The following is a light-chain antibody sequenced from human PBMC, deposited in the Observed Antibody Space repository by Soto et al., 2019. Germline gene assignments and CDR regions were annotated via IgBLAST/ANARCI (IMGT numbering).Light chain of an antibody. CDR2: EAS. CDR3: QQHAHWPLT. Sequence: IGLTQSPATLSLSPGERATLSCRASQSVGNNLAWYQQKPGQAPGLLIYEASTRATGIPARFSGSVSGTDFTLTISSLEPEEFAVYYCQQHAHWPLTFGGGTKVDIK. J-gene: IGKJ4*01. CDR1: QSVGNN. V-gene: IGKV3-11*01.